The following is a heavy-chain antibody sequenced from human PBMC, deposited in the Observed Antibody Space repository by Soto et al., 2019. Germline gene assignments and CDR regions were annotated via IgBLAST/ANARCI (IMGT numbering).Heavy chain of an antibody. J-gene: IGHJ6*02. CDR1: GFTFSSYA. CDR2: ISYDGSNK. CDR3: SHAEYSSGLPARYYYYGMDV. V-gene: IGHV3-30-3*01. Sequence: SLRLSCAASGFTFSSYAMHWVRQAPGKGLEWVAVISYDGSNKYYADSVKGRFTISRDNSKNTLYLQMHSLRAEDTAVYYCSHAEYSSGLPARYYYYGMDVWGQGTTVTVSS. D-gene: IGHD6-19*01.